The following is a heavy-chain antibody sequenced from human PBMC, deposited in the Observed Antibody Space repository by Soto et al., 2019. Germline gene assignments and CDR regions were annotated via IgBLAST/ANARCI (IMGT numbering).Heavy chain of an antibody. CDR2: ISSDGSNK. CDR1: GFTFRNYV. J-gene: IGHJ4*02. D-gene: IGHD5-12*01. CDR3: TKDRATHRNY. Sequence: QVQLVESGGGVVQPGRSLSLSCAASGFTFRNYVMHWVRQAPGKGLEWVAVISSDGSNKYYADSVQGRFTVSRDNSKNTLYLQTNSLRMEDTAVYYCTKDRATHRNYWGQGTLVTVSS. V-gene: IGHV3-30*18.